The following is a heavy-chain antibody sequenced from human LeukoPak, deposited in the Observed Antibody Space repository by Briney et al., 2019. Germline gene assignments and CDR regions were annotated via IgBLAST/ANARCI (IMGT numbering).Heavy chain of an antibody. V-gene: IGHV7-4-1*02. CDR1: GYIFTNYG. CDR2: INTNSGHP. J-gene: IGHJ4*02. Sequence: ASVKVSCKASGYIFTNYGMNWVRQAPGQGLEWVGWINTNSGHPMYAQGFTGRFLFSMDTSVSTAYLQISSLKAEDTAVYYCAVRDSGSSYLRVDYWGQGTLVTVSS. CDR3: AVRDSGSSYLRVDY. D-gene: IGHD3-10*01.